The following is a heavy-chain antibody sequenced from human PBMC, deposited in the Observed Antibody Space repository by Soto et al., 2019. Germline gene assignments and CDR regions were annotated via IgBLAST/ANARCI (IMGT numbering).Heavy chain of an antibody. CDR1: GFTFSTYA. J-gene: IGHJ4*02. CDR3: ASDRSLGSNWYYYLES. D-gene: IGHD3-16*01. Sequence: GGSLRLSCAASGFTFSTYAMNWARQFPGRGLEWVSYISSSSSAIDYADSVKGRFTVSRDNAKNSLYLQMNSLRDEDTAVYYCASDRSLGSNWYYYLESWGQGTLVTVSS. V-gene: IGHV3-48*02. CDR2: ISSSSSAI.